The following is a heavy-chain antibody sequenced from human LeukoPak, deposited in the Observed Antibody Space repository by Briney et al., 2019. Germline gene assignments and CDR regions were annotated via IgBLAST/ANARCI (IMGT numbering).Heavy chain of an antibody. Sequence: PGGSLRLSCAASGFSYSSYGMNWVRQAPGKGLEWVAVTSSDGSFKYYADSVKGRFTISRDNSKNTLYLQMNSLRAEDTAVYYCAKDCIAAAGRDAFDIWGQGTMVTVSS. J-gene: IGHJ3*02. CDR2: TSSDGSFK. D-gene: IGHD6-13*01. V-gene: IGHV3-30*18. CDR1: GFSYSSYG. CDR3: AKDCIAAAGRDAFDI.